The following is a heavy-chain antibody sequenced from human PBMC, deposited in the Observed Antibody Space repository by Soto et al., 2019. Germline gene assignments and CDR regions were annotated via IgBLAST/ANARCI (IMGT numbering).Heavy chain of an antibody. CDR2: IYWDDDK. Sequence: QITLKESGPTLVKPTQTLTLTCTFSGFSLSTSGVGVGCIRQPPGKALEWLALIYWDDDKRYSPSLRSRLTISKDSSKNQVVLTMTNMDPVDTATYYCIQSRCGGDCLQSYASHYYYGMDVWGQGTTVTVSS. CDR1: GFSLSTSGVG. D-gene: IGHD2-21*02. V-gene: IGHV2-5*02. J-gene: IGHJ6*02. CDR3: IQSRCGGDCLQSYASHYYYGMDV.